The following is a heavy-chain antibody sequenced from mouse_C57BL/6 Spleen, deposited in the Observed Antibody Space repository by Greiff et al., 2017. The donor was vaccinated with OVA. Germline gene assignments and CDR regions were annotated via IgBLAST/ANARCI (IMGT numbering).Heavy chain of an antibody. V-gene: IGHV5-6*01. CDR2: ISSGGSYT. CDR1: GFTFSSYG. CDR3: ARHRPLMDY. J-gene: IGHJ4*01. Sequence: EVQLVESGGDLVKPGGSLKLSCAASGFTFSSYGMSWVRQTPDKRLEWVATISSGGSYTYYPDSVKGRFTISRDNAKNTLYLQMSSLKSEDTAMYYCARHRPLMDYWGQGTSVTVSS.